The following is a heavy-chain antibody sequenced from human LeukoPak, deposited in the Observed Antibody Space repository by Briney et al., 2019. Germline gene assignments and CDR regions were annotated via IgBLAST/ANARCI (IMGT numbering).Heavy chain of an antibody. V-gene: IGHV5-51*01. CDR1: GYSFTSYW. Sequence: GESLKISCKGSGYSFTSYWIGWVRQTPGKGLEWMGIIYPADSDTRYSPSFQGQVTISADKSISTATLQWSSLKASDTAVYYCARSRYCTTTSCRHFDYWGQGTLVTVSS. CDR2: IYPADSDT. J-gene: IGHJ4*02. CDR3: ARSRYCTTTSCRHFDY. D-gene: IGHD2-2*01.